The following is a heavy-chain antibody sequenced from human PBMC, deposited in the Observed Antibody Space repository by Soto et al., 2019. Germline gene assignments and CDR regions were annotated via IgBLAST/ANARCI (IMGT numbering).Heavy chain of an antibody. CDR1: GGSIYTYY. J-gene: IGHJ6*02. CDR2: ISDGGST. V-gene: IGHV4-59*01. CDR3: AREYPSSSPSYYGMDV. Sequence: SETLSRTCNVSGGSIYTYYWNGIRQSPGKGLEWIGYISDGGSTNYNPSLKSRVSISVDTSKKQVSLKLNSVSATDTAVYYCAREYPSSSPSYYGMDVWGQGTTVTVSS. D-gene: IGHD6-13*01.